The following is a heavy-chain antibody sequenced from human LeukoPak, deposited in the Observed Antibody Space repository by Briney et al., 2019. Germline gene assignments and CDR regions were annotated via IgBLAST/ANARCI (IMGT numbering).Heavy chain of an antibody. CDR3: ARGSIAAAGNNWFDP. CDR1: GGSFIGYF. CDR2: INHSGST. Sequence: PSETLSLTCAVYGGSFIGYFRSWIRQPPGKGLEWIGEINHSGSTNYNPSLKSRVSISVDTSKNQFSLKLSSVTAADTAVYYCARGSIAAAGNNWFDPWGQGTLVTVSS. J-gene: IGHJ5*02. D-gene: IGHD6-13*01. V-gene: IGHV4-34*01.